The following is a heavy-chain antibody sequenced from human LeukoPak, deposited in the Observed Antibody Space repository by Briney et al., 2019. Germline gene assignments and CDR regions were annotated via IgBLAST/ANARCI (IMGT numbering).Heavy chain of an antibody. Sequence: GGSLRLSCVASGFNFDDYAMYWIRQRPGKGLEWVSGISWNSGSIGYADSVKGRLTISRDNAKNSLYLQMNSLRIEDMALYYCAKGRSLKQWLERSGAEYFHHWGQGALVAVSS. J-gene: IGHJ1*01. V-gene: IGHV3-9*03. CDR2: ISWNSGSI. D-gene: IGHD6-19*01. CDR3: AKGRSLKQWLERSGAEYFHH. CDR1: GFNFDDYA.